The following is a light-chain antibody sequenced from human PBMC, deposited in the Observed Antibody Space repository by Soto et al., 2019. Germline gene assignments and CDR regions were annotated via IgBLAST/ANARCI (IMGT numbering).Light chain of an antibody. CDR3: ATWGDSLSGYV. J-gene: IGLJ1*01. Sequence: QSVLTQPPSASGTPGQRVTISCSGRSSNIGSNYVYWYQQLPGTAPKLPIYYNNQRPSGVPDRFSGSKSGTSASLAISGLRSEDEADYYCATWGDSLSGYVFGTGTKVTVL. V-gene: IGLV1-47*02. CDR1: SSNIGSNY. CDR2: YNN.